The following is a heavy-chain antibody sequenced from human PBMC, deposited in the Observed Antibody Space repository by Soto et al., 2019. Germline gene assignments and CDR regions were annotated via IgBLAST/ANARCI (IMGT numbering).Heavy chain of an antibody. D-gene: IGHD2-2*01. J-gene: IGHJ5*02. CDR1: GYTFSNYG. V-gene: IGHV1-18*01. CDR3: ARVVPGAEAWFGP. CDR2: ISLYSDGT. Sequence: QVQLVQSGGEVKRPGASVKVSCKTSGYTFSNYGITWVRQAPGQPLEWLGWISLYSDGTNYALKFQGRVSMTTDTSTTTADMELRSLRSDDTAVYYCARVVPGAEAWFGPWGQGTLVTVSS.